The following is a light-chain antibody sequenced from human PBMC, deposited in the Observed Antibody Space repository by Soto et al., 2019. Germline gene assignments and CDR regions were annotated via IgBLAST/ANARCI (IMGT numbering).Light chain of an antibody. V-gene: IGKV3-15*01. CDR3: QQYYDYPPLI. CDR2: GAS. Sequence: EIVMTQSPATLSVSPGERATLSCRASRNINRKLAWYQQKPGQAPRLLISGASTRATGIPARFSGSGSVTEFTLTISSLQSEEFAVYYCQQYYDYPPLIFGGGTKVEIK. CDR1: RNINRK. J-gene: IGKJ4*01.